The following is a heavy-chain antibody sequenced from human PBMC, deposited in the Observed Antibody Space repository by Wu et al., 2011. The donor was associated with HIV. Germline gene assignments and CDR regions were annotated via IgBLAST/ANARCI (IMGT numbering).Heavy chain of an antibody. CDR2: IIPIFGTT. CDR1: GGTFSSYA. Sequence: QVQLVQSGAEVKKPGSSVKVSCKASGGTFSSYAISWVRQAPGQGLEWMGGIIPIFGTTKYAQKFQGRVTITTDESTNTGYMELSSLRSEDTAVYYCVRGLTYYYDSGSPNNRDWGQGTLVTVSS. J-gene: IGHJ1*01. CDR3: VRGLTYYYDSGSPNNRD. V-gene: IGHV1-69*05. D-gene: IGHD3-10*01.